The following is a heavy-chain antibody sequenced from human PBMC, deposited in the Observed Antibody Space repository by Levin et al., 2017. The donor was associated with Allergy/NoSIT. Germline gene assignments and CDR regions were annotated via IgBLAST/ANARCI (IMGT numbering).Heavy chain of an antibody. Sequence: PSETLSLTCAVSGGSISSGGYSWSWIRQPPGKGLEWIGYIYHSGSTYYNPSLKSRVTISVDRSKNQFSLKLSSVTAADTAVYYCARENHRITMVRGDGWFDPWGQGTLVTVSS. J-gene: IGHJ5*02. D-gene: IGHD3-10*01. CDR2: IYHSGST. CDR3: ARENHRITMVRGDGWFDP. CDR1: GGSISSGGYS. V-gene: IGHV4-30-2*01.